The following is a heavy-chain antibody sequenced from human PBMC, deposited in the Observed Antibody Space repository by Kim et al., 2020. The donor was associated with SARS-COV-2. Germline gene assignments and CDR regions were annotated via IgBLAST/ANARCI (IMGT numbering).Heavy chain of an antibody. D-gene: IGHD3-22*01. V-gene: IGHV3-23*01. Sequence: GGSLRLSCAASGFTFSSYAMSWVRQAPGKGLEWVSAISGSGGSTYYADSVKGRFTISRDNSKNTLYLQMNSLRAEDTAVYYCAKYYDSSGYYFGGFDYWGQGTLVTVSS. J-gene: IGHJ4*02. CDR3: AKYYDSSGYYFGGFDY. CDR1: GFTFSSYA. CDR2: ISGSGGST.